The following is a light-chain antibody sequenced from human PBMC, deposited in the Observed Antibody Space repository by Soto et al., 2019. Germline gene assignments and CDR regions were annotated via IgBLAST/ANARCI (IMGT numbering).Light chain of an antibody. CDR1: QSISNW. Sequence: DIQMTQSPSTLSASVGDRVTIPCRASQSISNWLAWNQQKPGKPPKLLIYKASSLESGVPSRFSGSGSGTEFTLTISSLQPDDFATYYCQQSWTFGQGTKVEIK. J-gene: IGKJ1*01. V-gene: IGKV1-5*03. CDR3: QQSWT. CDR2: KAS.